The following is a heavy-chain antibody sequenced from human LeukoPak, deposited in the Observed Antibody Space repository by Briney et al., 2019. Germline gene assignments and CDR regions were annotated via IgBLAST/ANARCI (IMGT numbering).Heavy chain of an antibody. J-gene: IGHJ4*02. CDR1: GGTFSSYA. CDR3: ARGRDGYNRNYFDY. D-gene: IGHD5-24*01. V-gene: IGHV1-69*13. Sequence: SVKVSCKASGGTFSSYAISWVRQAPGQGLEWMGGIIPIFGTANYAQKFQGRVTITADESTSTAYMELSSLRSEDTAVYCCARGRDGYNRNYFDYWGQGTLVTVSS. CDR2: IIPIFGTA.